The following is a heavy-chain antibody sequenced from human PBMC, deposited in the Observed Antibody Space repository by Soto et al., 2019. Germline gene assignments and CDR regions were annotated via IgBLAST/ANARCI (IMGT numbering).Heavy chain of an antibody. D-gene: IGHD6-19*01. J-gene: IGHJ3*02. Sequence: ASVKVSCKASGYTFTGYYMHWVRQAPGQGFELMGWINPNSGGTNYAQKFQGWVTMTRYTSISTAYMELSRLRSDDTAVYYCARTGYSSGWYNADAFDIWGQGTMVTVSS. V-gene: IGHV1-2*04. CDR2: INPNSGGT. CDR3: ARTGYSSGWYNADAFDI. CDR1: GYTFTGYY.